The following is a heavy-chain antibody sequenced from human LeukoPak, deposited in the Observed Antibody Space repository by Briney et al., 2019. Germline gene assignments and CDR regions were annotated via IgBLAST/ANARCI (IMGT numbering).Heavy chain of an antibody. CDR1: GFTFSSYA. CDR2: ICGNNGNT. Sequence: PGGSLRLSCAASGFTFSSYAMSWVRQAPWKGLEWVSDICGNNGNTYYADSVKGRFTISRDNSKNTLYLQMNSLRAEDTAVYYCAKQTGGSCYSGFDSWGQGTLVTVST. J-gene: IGHJ4*02. CDR3: AKQTGGSCYSGFDS. V-gene: IGHV3-23*01. D-gene: IGHD2-15*01.